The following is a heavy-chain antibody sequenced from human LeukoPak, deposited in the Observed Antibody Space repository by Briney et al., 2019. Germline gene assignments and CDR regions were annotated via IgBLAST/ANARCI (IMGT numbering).Heavy chain of an antibody. CDR2: IKQDGSEK. CDR3: ARGVSVYCSSTSCYLAFDY. Sequence: GGSLRLSCAASGFTFSSYWMSWVRQAPGKGLEWVANIKQDGSEKYYVDSVKGRFTISRDNAKNSLYLQMNSLRAEDTAVYYCARGVSVYCSSTSCYLAFDYWGQGTLVTVSS. D-gene: IGHD2-2*01. J-gene: IGHJ4*02. CDR1: GFTFSSYW. V-gene: IGHV3-7*01.